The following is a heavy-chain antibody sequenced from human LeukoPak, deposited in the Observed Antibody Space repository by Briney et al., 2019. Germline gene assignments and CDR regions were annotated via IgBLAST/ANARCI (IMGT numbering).Heavy chain of an antibody. CDR2: INPSGGST. D-gene: IGHD3-22*01. J-gene: IGHJ5*02. V-gene: IGHV1-46*01. CDR1: GYTFTSYY. Sequence: ASVKVSCKASGYTFTSYYMHWVRQAPGQGLEWMGIINPSGGSTSYAQKFQGRVTMTRDMSTSTVYMELSSLRSEDTAVYYCARDRDYYDSSGYYEDWFDPWGQGTLVTVSS. CDR3: ARDRDYYDSSGYYEDWFDP.